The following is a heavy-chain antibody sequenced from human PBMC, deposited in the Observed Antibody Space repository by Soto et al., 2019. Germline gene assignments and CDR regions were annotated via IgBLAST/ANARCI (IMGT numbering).Heavy chain of an antibody. J-gene: IGHJ4*02. V-gene: IGHV1-2*04. Sequence: ASVEVSCKXSGYTFTGYYMHWVRQAPGQGLEWMGWINPNSGGTNYAQKFQGWVTMTRDTSISTAYMELSRLRSDDTAVYYCARDRGLGELSYLGYWGQGTLVTASS. CDR1: GYTFTGYY. D-gene: IGHD3-16*02. CDR2: INPNSGGT. CDR3: ARDRGLGELSYLGY.